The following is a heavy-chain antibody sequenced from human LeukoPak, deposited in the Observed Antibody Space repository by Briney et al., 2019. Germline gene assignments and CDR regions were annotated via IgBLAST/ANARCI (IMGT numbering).Heavy chain of an antibody. CDR2: IYYSGST. CDR3: ARVGRIQLWSKASVYYFDY. Sequence: PSETLSLTCTVSGGSISSSSYYWGWIRQPPGKGLEWIGSIYYSGSTNYNPSLKSRVTISVDTSKNQFSLKLSSVTAADTAVYYCARVGRIQLWSKASVYYFDYWGQGTLVTVSS. D-gene: IGHD5-18*01. V-gene: IGHV4-39*07. J-gene: IGHJ4*02. CDR1: GGSISSSSYY.